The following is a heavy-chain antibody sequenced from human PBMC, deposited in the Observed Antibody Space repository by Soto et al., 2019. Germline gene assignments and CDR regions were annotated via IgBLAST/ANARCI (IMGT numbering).Heavy chain of an antibody. CDR2: INTDGSTT. D-gene: IGHD1-20*01. CDR3: ARDSNWNLY. Sequence: QLVESGGGLVQPGGSLRLSCAASGFTFSRYWMHWVRQAPGKGLVWVSRINTDGSTTSYADSVKGRFTISRDNAKNTLFLKMNSLRAEDTAVYYCARDSNWNLYWGQGTQVTVSS. CDR1: GFTFSRYW. V-gene: IGHV3-74*01. J-gene: IGHJ4*02.